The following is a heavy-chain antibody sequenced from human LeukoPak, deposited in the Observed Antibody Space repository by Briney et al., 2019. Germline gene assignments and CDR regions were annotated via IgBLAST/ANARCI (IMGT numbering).Heavy chain of an antibody. J-gene: IGHJ4*02. V-gene: IGHV3-23*01. CDR3: AKGPLPRIDY. CDR1: GFTFRSYA. Sequence: GGSLRLSCAASGFTFRSYAMNWVRQAPGKGLEWVSAINSNGGSTYYADSVKGRFTISRDNSKNTLYLQMNSLRAEDTAVYYCAKGPLPRIDYWGQGTLVTVSS. CDR2: INSNGGST.